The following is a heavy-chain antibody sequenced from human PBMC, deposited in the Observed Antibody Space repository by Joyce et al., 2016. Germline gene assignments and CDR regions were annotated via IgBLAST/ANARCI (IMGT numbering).Heavy chain of an antibody. V-gene: IGHV3-30*18. Sequence: QVHLVESGGGVVQPGRSLRLSCAASAFTFSSYGMHWVRQAPGKGLEWLAVISFDGNNEYHADAVRGRFTISRDNSKNTLYLQMNNLIEEDTAVYYCAKDRGSGYGHMTDVFDIWGQGTKVTVSS. D-gene: IGHD3-22*01. J-gene: IGHJ3*02. CDR1: AFTFSSYG. CDR3: AKDRGSGYGHMTDVFDI. CDR2: ISFDGNNE.